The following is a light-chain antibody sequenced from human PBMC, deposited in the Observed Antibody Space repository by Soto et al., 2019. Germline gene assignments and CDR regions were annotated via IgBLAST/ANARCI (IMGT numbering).Light chain of an antibody. CDR2: KAS. Sequence: DIQMSQSPSTLSASVGDRVTITCRASQGIRNDLGWYQQKPGKAPKLLIYKASSLESGVPSRFSGSGSGTEFTLTISSLQSEDFAVYSCQQYNNWPLTFGGGTKVDIK. J-gene: IGKJ4*01. CDR3: QQYNNWPLT. V-gene: IGKV1-17*01. CDR1: QGIRND.